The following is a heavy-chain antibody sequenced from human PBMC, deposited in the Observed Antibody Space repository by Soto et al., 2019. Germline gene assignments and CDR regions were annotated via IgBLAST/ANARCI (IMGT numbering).Heavy chain of an antibody. CDR1: GFTFSSYA. CDR3: AYRHDFWSGYPMPTQYFDY. V-gene: IGHV3-23*01. CDR2: ISGSGGST. D-gene: IGHD3-3*01. J-gene: IGHJ4*02. Sequence: GGSLRLSCAASGFTFSSYAMSWVRQAPGKGLEWVSAISGSGGSTYYADSVKGRFTISRDNSKNTLYLQMNSLRAEDTAVYYCAYRHDFWSGYPMPTQYFDYWGQGTLVTVSS.